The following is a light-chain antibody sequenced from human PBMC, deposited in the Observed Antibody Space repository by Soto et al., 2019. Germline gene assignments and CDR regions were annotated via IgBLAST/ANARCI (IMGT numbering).Light chain of an antibody. CDR2: DAS. V-gene: IGKV1-39*01. CDR1: QSISTY. J-gene: IGKJ5*01. Sequence: DIQMTQSPSSLSASVGNRVTITCRASQSISTYLYWYQKKPGKAPNLLIYDASRLQSGVPSRFSGSGGGTDFTLSISSVHPEDFATYFCQQSYMDPITFGQGTQLEI. CDR3: QQSYMDPIT.